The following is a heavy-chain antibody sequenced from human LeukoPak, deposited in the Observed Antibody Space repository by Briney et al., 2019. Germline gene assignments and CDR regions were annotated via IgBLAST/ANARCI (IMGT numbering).Heavy chain of an antibody. J-gene: IGHJ4*02. V-gene: IGHV3-20*01. D-gene: IGHD6-13*01. Sequence: PGGSLRLSCAASGFTFDDYGMSWVRQAPGKGLEWVSGINWNGGSTGYADSVKGRFTISRDNAKNSLYLQMNSLRAEDTALYHCARDGVAAAGTNFDYWGQGTLVTVPS. CDR1: GFTFDDYG. CDR3: ARDGVAAAGTNFDY. CDR2: INWNGGST.